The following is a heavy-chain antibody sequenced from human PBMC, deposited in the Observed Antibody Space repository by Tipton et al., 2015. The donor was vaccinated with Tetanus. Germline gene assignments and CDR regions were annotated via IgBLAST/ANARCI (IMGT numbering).Heavy chain of an antibody. D-gene: IGHD4-23*01. CDR1: GDSISRGGYF. J-gene: IGHJ2*01. CDR3: ASMTPVDWYFDL. Sequence: TLSLTCTVSGDSISRGGYFWSWIRQSPGQGLEWVGLIYYSGSTSYNPSLKSRVTISVDTSKNQLSLKLTSVTAADTAVYYCASMTPVDWYFDLWGRGTLVTVSS. CDR2: IYYSGST. V-gene: IGHV4-61*08.